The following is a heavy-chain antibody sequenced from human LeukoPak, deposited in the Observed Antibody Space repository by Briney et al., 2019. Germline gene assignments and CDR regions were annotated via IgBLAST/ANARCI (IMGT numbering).Heavy chain of an antibody. V-gene: IGHV4-39*01. J-gene: IGHJ4*02. CDR1: GGSISSSSYY. Sequence: SETLSLTCTVSGGSISSSSYYWGWIRQPPGKGLEWIGSIYYSGSTYYNPSLKSRVTISVDTSKNQFSLKLSSVTAADTAVYYCARHFTYYYGSGTPGFDYWGQGTLVTVSS. D-gene: IGHD3-10*01. CDR3: ARHFTYYYGSGTPGFDY. CDR2: IYYSGST.